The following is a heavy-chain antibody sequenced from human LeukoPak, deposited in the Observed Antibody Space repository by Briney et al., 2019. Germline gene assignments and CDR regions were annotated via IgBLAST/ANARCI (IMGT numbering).Heavy chain of an antibody. Sequence: ASVKVSCKASGYTFTNYGIGWVRQAPGQGLEWVGWISPYNGYTKYVQRLQGRVTMTTDTSTTTAYLELRSLRPGDTALYYCARDLSGVPAATQGYFDPWGQGTLVTVSS. V-gene: IGHV1-18*01. CDR1: GYTFTNYG. D-gene: IGHD2-2*01. J-gene: IGHJ5*02. CDR2: ISPYNGYT. CDR3: ARDLSGVPAATQGYFDP.